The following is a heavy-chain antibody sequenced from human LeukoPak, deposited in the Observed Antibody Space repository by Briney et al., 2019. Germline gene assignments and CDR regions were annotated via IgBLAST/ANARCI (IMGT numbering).Heavy chain of an antibody. Sequence: PSETLSLTCTVSGGSISSGGYDWSWIRQHPGKGLEWIGYIYYSGSTYYNPSLKSRVTISVDTSKNQFSLKLSSVTAADTAVYYCARSSSWPNFDYWGQGTLVTVSS. J-gene: IGHJ4*02. D-gene: IGHD6-13*01. CDR3: ARSSSWPNFDY. CDR2: IYYSGST. V-gene: IGHV4-31*03. CDR1: GGSISSGGYD.